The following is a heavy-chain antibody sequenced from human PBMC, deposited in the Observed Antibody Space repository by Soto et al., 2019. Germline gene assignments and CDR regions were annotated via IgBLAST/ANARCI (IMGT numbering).Heavy chain of an antibody. J-gene: IGHJ3*02. D-gene: IGHD2-21*02. V-gene: IGHV3-66*01. CDR3: ARGGGAYCGNDCIRAVDI. CDR1: GFTVSNNY. Sequence: EVPLVESGGGLVQPGGSLRLSCAVSGFTVSNNYMSWVRQAPGKGLEWISVIYSGGDTYYADSVKVRFTISRDHSKNTLYLQMNSLRVDDTAVYYCARGGGAYCGNDCIRAVDIWGQGTMVTVSS. CDR2: IYSGGDT.